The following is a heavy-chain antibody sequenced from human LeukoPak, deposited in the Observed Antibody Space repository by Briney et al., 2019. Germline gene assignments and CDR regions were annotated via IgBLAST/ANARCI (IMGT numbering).Heavy chain of an antibody. Sequence: GRSLRLSCAASGFTFSSYDMHWVRQAPGKGLEWVSGISGSGVDTYYADSVKGRFTISRDNSKNTLHLQLNTLGAEDTAVYYCAKDLCYDSCVGFDYWGQGTLVTASS. CDR1: GFTFSSYD. J-gene: IGHJ4*02. D-gene: IGHD3-22*01. CDR2: ISGSGVDT. CDR3: AKDLCYDSCVGFDY. V-gene: IGHV3-23*01.